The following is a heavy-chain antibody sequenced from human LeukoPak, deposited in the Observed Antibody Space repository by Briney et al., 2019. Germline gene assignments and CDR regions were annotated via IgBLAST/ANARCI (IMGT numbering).Heavy chain of an antibody. CDR2: ISYDGSNK. Sequence: GGSLRLSCAASGFTFSNYAMSWVRQAPGKGLEWVAVISYDGSNKYYADSVKGRFTISRDNSKNTLYLQMNSLRAEDTAVYYCARDQESIAIAYYFDYWGQGTLVTVSS. D-gene: IGHD6-13*01. V-gene: IGHV3-30-3*01. CDR3: ARDQESIAIAYYFDY. CDR1: GFTFSNYA. J-gene: IGHJ4*02.